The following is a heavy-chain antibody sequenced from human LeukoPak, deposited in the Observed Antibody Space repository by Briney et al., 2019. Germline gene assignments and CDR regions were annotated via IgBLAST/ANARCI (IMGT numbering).Heavy chain of an antibody. CDR3: AARGAAAGKSDY. V-gene: IGHV4-59*03. J-gene: IGHJ4*02. CDR2: IYSSGSA. CDR1: GGSISSYY. Sequence: PSETLSLTCTVSGGSISSYYWSWIRQPPGKGLEWIRYIYSSGSASYNPSLISRFTILVDTSKNQFSLTLSSCTAADPAVFNFAARGAAAGKSDYWGQGTLVTVSS. D-gene: IGHD6-13*01.